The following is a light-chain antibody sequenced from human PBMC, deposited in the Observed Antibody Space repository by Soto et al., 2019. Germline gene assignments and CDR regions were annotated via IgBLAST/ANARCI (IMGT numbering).Light chain of an antibody. CDR3: QQYNSYWT. Sequence: DIQMTQSPSTLSASVGDRVTITCRASQSISSWLAWYQQKPGKAPKLLIYKASSLESGVPSRFSGSGSGTEFSLTISSLQPDDFATYYCQQYNSYWTFGHGTKGGYQT. J-gene: IGKJ1*01. V-gene: IGKV1-5*03. CDR1: QSISSW. CDR2: KAS.